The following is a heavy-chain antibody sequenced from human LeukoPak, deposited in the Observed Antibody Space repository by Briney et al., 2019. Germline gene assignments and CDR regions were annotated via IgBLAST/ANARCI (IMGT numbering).Heavy chain of an antibody. CDR2: ISSSSSAI. D-gene: IGHD4-11*01. Sequence: GGSLRLSCAASGFTFSSYSMNWVRQAPGKGLEWVSYISSSSSAIYYADSVKGRFTISSDSAKNSLYLQMNSLRAEDTAVYYCARAYRNYFDYWGQGTLVTVSS. J-gene: IGHJ4*02. CDR3: ARAYRNYFDY. CDR1: GFTFSSYS. V-gene: IGHV3-48*01.